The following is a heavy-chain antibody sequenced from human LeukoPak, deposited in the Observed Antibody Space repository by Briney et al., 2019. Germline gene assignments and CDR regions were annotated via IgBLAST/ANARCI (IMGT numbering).Heavy chain of an antibody. CDR2: ISGSGGST. V-gene: IGHV3-23*01. CDR1: GFTFSNYA. J-gene: IGHJ4*02. CDR3: AKGGSYYDDYFDY. Sequence: GGSLRLSCVVSGFTFSNYALGWVRQAPGKGLEWVSAISGSGGSTYFAGSVKGRFTISRDNSKNTVYLQMNSLRAEDTAVYYCAKGGSYYDDYFDYWGQGTLVTVSS. D-gene: IGHD1-26*01.